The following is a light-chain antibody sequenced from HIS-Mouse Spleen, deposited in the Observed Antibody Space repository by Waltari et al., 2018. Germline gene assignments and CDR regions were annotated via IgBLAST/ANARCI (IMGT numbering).Light chain of an antibody. Sequence: QSALTQPPSASGSPGQSVTISCTGPSSDVGGYNYVSWYQQHPGHAPKLMIYEVSKRPSGVPDRFSGSKSGNTASLTVSGLQAEDEADYYCSSYAGSNNPHVVFGGGTKLTVL. CDR2: EVS. J-gene: IGLJ2*01. CDR3: SSYAGSNNPHVV. CDR1: SSDVGGYNY. V-gene: IGLV2-8*01.